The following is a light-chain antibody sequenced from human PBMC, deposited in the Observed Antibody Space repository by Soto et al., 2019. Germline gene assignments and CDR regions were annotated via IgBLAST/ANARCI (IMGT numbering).Light chain of an antibody. V-gene: IGKV1-12*01. J-gene: IGKJ4*01. CDR2: SAS. CDR1: QDISNW. Sequence: DIQMTQSPSSVSASVGDRVTITCRASQDISNWLAWYQQRPGKAPNLLIYSASNLRSGVPSRFIGGGFGSDFTRTISSLQPDDFATYYCQQSNSFPLTFGGGAKVEIK. CDR3: QQSNSFPLT.